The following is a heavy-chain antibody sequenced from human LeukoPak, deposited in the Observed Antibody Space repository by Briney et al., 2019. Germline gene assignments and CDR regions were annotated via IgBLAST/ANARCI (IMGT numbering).Heavy chain of an antibody. D-gene: IGHD3-9*01. J-gene: IGHJ5*02. CDR3: ARATRQYDILTGYRGNWFDP. V-gene: IGHV4-30-4*08. Sequence: SETLSLTCTVSGGSISSGDYYWSWIRQPPGKGLEWIGYIYYSGSTYYNPSLKSRVTISVDTSKNQFSLKLSSVTAADTAVYYCARATRQYDILTGYRGNWFDPWGQGTLVTVSS. CDR1: GGSISSGDYY. CDR2: IYYSGST.